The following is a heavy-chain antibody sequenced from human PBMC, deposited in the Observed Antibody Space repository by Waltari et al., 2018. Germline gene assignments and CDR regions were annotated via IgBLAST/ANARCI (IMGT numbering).Heavy chain of an antibody. V-gene: IGHV1-24*01. J-gene: IGHJ5*02. CDR1: GYTLTELS. CDR3: ATSYAYCSGGSCYSYNWFDP. Sequence: QVQLVQSGAEVKKPGASVKVSCKVSGYTLTELSMHWVRQAPGKGLEWMGGCDPEDGETIYAQKFQGRVTMTEDTSTNTAYMELSSLRSEDTAVYYCATSYAYCSGGSCYSYNWFDPWGQGTLVIVSS. CDR2: CDPEDGET. D-gene: IGHD2-15*01.